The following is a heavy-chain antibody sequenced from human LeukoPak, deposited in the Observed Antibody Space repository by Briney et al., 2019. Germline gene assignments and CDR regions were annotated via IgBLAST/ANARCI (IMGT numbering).Heavy chain of an antibody. J-gene: IGHJ6*02. V-gene: IGHV3-53*01. D-gene: IGHD3-22*01. Sequence: SGGSLRLSCAASGFTVTSNYMSWVRQAPGKGLEWVSVIYSGGSTYYADSVKGRFTISRDNSKNTLYLQMNSLRAEDTAVYYCARRGFHRMYYYDSSPPEEVWGQGTTVTVSS. CDR2: IYSGGST. CDR3: ARRGFHRMYYYDSSPPEEV. CDR1: GFTVTSNY.